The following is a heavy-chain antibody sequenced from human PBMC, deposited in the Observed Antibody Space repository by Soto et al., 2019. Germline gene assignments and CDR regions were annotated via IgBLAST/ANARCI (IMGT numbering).Heavy chain of an antibody. CDR2: IYYSGST. CDR1: GGSISSSSYY. D-gene: IGHD3-22*01. V-gene: IGHV4-39*01. Sequence: SETLSLTCTVSGGSISSSSYYWGWIRQPPGKGLEWIGSIYYSGSTYYNPSLKSRVTISVDTSKNQFSLKLSSVTAADTAVYYCASASAYYYDPPSTWGQGTMVTVSS. J-gene: IGHJ3*01. CDR3: ASASAYYYDPPST.